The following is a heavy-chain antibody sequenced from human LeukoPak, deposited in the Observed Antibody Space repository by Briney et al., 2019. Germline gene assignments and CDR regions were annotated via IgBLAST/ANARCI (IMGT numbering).Heavy chain of an antibody. D-gene: IGHD3-22*01. CDR3: ATPIPRSGYPHYYYYYGMDV. V-gene: IGHV3-53*01. J-gene: IGHJ6*02. CDR2: IYSGGST. Sequence: GGSLRLACAASGFTAGSNYMSWVRQVPGKGREWVSVIYSGGSTYYADSVKGRFTISRDNSKNTLYLQMNSLRAEDTAVYYCATPIPRSGYPHYYYYYGMDVWGQGTTVTVSS. CDR1: GFTAGSNY.